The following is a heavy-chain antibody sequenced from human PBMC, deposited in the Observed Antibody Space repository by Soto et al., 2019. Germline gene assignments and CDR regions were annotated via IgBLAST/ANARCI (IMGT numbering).Heavy chain of an antibody. CDR3: ARGDRDWYSSSIEGDWFDP. V-gene: IGHV3-23*01. J-gene: IGHJ5*02. CDR1: GFTFSSYA. D-gene: IGHD6-6*01. Sequence: PGGSLRLSCAASGFTFSSYAMSWVRQAPGKGLEWVSAVSGSGGTTYYADSVKGRFTISRDDSKNTLYLQMNSLRSEDTAVYYCARGDRDWYSSSIEGDWFDPWGQGTLVTVSS. CDR2: VSGSGGTT.